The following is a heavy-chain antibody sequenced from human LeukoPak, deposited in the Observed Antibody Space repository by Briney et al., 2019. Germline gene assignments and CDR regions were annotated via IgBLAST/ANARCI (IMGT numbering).Heavy chain of an antibody. V-gene: IGHV3-21*01. CDR2: VSGSSRYT. CDR3: AREAGDIWSGGSNSFDC. J-gene: IGHJ4*02. Sequence: PGGSLRLSCATAGFTFPTFTIDWIRQAPGKGLEWVSSVSGSSRYTYYADSVKGRFTVSRDNAKKSVFLHLNNLTAGDTGVYYCAREAGDIWSGGSNSFDCWGQGTLVTVSP. D-gene: IGHD3-3*01. CDR1: GFTFPTFT.